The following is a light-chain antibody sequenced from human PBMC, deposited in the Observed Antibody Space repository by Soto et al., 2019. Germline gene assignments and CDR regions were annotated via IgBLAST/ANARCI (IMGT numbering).Light chain of an antibody. Sequence: ELVLSQSPATLSVSPGERATLSCRASQSIRQNLAWYQQKPGQAPTLLIYEASTRATGVPARFSGSGSGTEFTLTISSLQSEDFAVYYCQQANDWPPTFGQGTKVDIK. J-gene: IGKJ1*01. V-gene: IGKV3-15*01. CDR1: QSIRQN. CDR2: EAS. CDR3: QQANDWPPT.